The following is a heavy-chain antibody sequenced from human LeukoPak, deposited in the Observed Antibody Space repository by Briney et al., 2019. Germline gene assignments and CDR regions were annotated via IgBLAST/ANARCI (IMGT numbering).Heavy chain of an antibody. Sequence: SVKVSCKASGGTFSSYAISWVRQAPGQGLEWMGGIIPIFGTANYAQKFQGRVTITADESTSTAYMELSSLRSEDTAVYYCAKSGSYRRTGSVNWFDPWGQGTLVTVSS. J-gene: IGHJ5*02. CDR3: AKSGSYRRTGSVNWFDP. CDR2: IIPIFGTA. CDR1: GGTFSSYA. D-gene: IGHD1-26*01. V-gene: IGHV1-69*13.